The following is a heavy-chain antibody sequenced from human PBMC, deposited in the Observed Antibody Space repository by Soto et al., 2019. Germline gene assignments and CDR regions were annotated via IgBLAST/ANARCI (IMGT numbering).Heavy chain of an antibody. Sequence: GGSLRLSCAASRFTLSRNDMTWVRPAPGKGLEWVSTIGGGGTTYYADSVKGRFTTSRDNYKNTLDLQMNSLRADDTAVYYCAKNSGWFDSWGRGTLVTVSS. D-gene: IGHD3-10*01. CDR1: RFTLSRND. V-gene: IGHV3-23*01. J-gene: IGHJ5*01. CDR2: IGGGGTT. CDR3: AKNSGWFDS.